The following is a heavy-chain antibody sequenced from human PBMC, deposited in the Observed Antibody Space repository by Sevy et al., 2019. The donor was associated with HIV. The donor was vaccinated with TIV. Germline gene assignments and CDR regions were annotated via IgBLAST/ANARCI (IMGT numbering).Heavy chain of an antibody. CDR2: IYFSGNT. CDR3: ARDSTTRPRVVDY. Sequence: ETLSLTCSVSGGSISSYFWTWVRQSPGKGLEWIGNIYFSGNTDYNPSLKSRVTLSLDTSKSQFSLTLKSVTTADTAIYFCARDSTTRPRVVDYWGQGTLVTVSS. V-gene: IGHV4-59*01. CDR1: GGSISSYF. D-gene: IGHD1-1*01. J-gene: IGHJ4*02.